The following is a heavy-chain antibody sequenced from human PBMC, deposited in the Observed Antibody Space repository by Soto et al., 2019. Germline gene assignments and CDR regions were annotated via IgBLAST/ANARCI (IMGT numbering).Heavy chain of an antibody. CDR2: ISGAGVYT. Sequence: GGSLRLSCAASGFTFSTYGMSWVRQAPGKGLEWVSAISGAGVYTFYADSAKGRFTISRDNSKNTLSLQMNNLRVEDTAVYYCASLRYISGSYYQFDNWGQGTLVTVSS. CDR1: GFTFSTYG. D-gene: IGHD3-10*01. J-gene: IGHJ4*02. V-gene: IGHV3-23*01. CDR3: ASLRYISGSYYQFDN.